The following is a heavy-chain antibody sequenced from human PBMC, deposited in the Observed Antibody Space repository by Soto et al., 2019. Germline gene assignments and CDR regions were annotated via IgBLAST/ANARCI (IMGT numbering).Heavy chain of an antibody. V-gene: IGHV4-30-4*01. CDR1: GGSVDSVNHY. D-gene: IGHD6-6*01. J-gene: IGHJ5*02. Sequence: SETLSLTCTVSGGSVDSVNHYWSWIRQSPGKGLEWIGYIYNSGYTHYNPSLRGRVKIFLDNSRNQFSLRLTSVTAADTAMYFCVTSEYSSLSIHWVDPWGQGALVTVSS. CDR3: VTSEYSSLSIHWVDP. CDR2: IYNSGYT.